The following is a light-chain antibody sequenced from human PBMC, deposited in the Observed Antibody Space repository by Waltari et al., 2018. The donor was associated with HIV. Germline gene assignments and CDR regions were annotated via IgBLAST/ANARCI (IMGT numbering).Light chain of an antibody. CDR2: DNN. CDR1: SSNIGNNY. CDR3: GTWDSSLSPFWV. V-gene: IGLV1-51*01. Sequence: QSMLTQPPSVSAAPGQKVTISCSGTSSNIGNNYVSWYQHLPGTAPKLLMYDNNKRPSGIPDRFSGSKSGTSATLGITGLQTGDEADYYCGTWDSSLSPFWVFGGGTKLTVL. J-gene: IGLJ3*02.